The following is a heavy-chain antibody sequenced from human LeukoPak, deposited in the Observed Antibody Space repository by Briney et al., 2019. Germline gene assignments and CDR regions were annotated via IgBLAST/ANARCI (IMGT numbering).Heavy chain of an antibody. J-gene: IGHJ4*02. V-gene: IGHV3-66*01. D-gene: IGHD3-3*01. Sequence: GGSLRLSCAASGFTVSSNYMSWVRQAPGKGLEWDSVIYSGGSTYYADSVKGRFTISRDNSKNTLYLQMNSLRAEDTAVYYCARSPWSEEYYFDYWGQGNLVTVSS. CDR2: IYSGGST. CDR1: GFTVSSNY. CDR3: ARSPWSEEYYFDY.